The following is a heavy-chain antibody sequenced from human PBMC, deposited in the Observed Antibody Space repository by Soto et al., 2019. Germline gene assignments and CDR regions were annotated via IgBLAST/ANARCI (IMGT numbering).Heavy chain of an antibody. CDR1: GFTVSSNY. CDR2: IYSGGST. V-gene: IGHV3-53*01. D-gene: IGHD6-13*01. J-gene: IGHJ6*02. CDR3: ARAELDYYYYGMDV. Sequence: GGSLRLSCAASGFTVSSNYMSWVRQAPGKGLEWVSVIYSGGSTYYADSVKGRFTISRDNSKNTLYLQMNSLRAEDTAVYYCARAELDYYYYGMDVWGQGTTVTVSS.